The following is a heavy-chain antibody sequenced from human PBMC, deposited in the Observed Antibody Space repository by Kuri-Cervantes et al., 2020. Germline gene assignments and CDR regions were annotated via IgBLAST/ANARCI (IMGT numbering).Heavy chain of an antibody. CDR2: ISSSSSYI. CDR1: GFSFSSYG. D-gene: IGHD6-13*01. V-gene: IGHV3-21*01. Sequence: GESLKISCAASGFSFSSYGMSWVRQAPGKGLEWVSSISSSSSYIYYADSVKGRFTISRDNAKNSLYLQMNSLRAEDTAVYYCARDSQIAATTADWYFDLWGRGTLVTVSS. CDR3: ARDSQIAATTADWYFDL. J-gene: IGHJ2*01.